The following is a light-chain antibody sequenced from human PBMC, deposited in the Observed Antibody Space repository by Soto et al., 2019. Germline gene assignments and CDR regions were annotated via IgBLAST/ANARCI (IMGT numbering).Light chain of an antibody. J-gene: IGKJ1*01. CDR2: GAS. V-gene: IGKV3-20*01. CDR3: QQYNNWPQWT. Sequence: EIVLTQSPGTLSLSPGERATLSCRASQSVSSSYLAWYQQKPGQAPRLLIYGASSRATGIPDRFSGSGSGTEFTLTISSLQSEDFAVYYCQQYNNWPQWTFGQGTKVDI. CDR1: QSVSSSY.